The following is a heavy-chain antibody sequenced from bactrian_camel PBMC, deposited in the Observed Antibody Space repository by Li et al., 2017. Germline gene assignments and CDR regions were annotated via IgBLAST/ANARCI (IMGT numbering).Heavy chain of an antibody. D-gene: IGHD2*01. CDR3: AAPASQRCRGFLPQAYDY. CDR1: GYNSNVNC. Sequence: HVQLVESGGGSVQAGGSLKISRAVSGYNSNVNCMGWVRQAPGKQREGVAAIGTDGAAVYADSVKGRFTISRDNTNHTLYLQMNSLKPEDTAMYYCAAPASQRCRGFLPQAYDYWGQGTQVTVS. CDR2: IGTDGAA. J-gene: IGHJ4*01. V-gene: IGHV3S53*01.